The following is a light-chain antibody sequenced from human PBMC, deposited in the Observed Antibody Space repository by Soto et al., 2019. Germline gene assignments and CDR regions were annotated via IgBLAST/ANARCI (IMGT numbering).Light chain of an antibody. CDR1: QSISSY. V-gene: IGKV1-39*01. CDR2: AAS. Sequence: DIQMTQSPSSLSASAGDRVTITCRASQSISSYLNWYQQKPGKAPKLLIYAASSLQSGVPSRFSGSGSGTDFTLTISSLQPEDFATYYCQPSYSTPPTFGQGTKLEIK. J-gene: IGKJ2*01. CDR3: QPSYSTPPT.